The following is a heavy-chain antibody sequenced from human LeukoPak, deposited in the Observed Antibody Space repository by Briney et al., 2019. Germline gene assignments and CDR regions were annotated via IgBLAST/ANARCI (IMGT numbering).Heavy chain of an antibody. J-gene: IGHJ5*02. D-gene: IGHD5-12*01. CDR3: ARFSGYSGYDPNWFDP. CDR1: GFTFSSYW. Sequence: GGSLRLSCAASGFTFSSYWMSWVRQAPGKGLEWVANIKQDGSEKYYVDSVKGRFTISRDNSKNTLYLQMNSLRAEDTAVYYCARFSGYSGYDPNWFDPWGQGTLVTVSS. V-gene: IGHV3-7*03. CDR2: IKQDGSEK.